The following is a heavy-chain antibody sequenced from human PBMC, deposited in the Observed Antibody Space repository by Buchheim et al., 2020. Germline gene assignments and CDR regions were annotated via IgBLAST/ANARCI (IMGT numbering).Heavy chain of an antibody. CDR3: ARGGYCSGGSCYGGDFDY. Sequence: QVQLQESGPGLVKPSQTLSLTCTVSGGSISSGSYYWSWIRQPAGKGLEWIGRIYTSGSTNYNPSLKSRVTISVDTSKNQFSLKLSSVTAADTAVYYCARGGYCSGGSCYGGDFDYWGQGTL. D-gene: IGHD2-15*01. J-gene: IGHJ4*02. V-gene: IGHV4-61*02. CDR1: GGSISSGSYY. CDR2: IYTSGST.